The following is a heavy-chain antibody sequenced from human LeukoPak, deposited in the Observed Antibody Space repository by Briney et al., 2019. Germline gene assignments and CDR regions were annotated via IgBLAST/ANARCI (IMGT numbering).Heavy chain of an antibody. CDR3: ARRVEVVAATHKRYFDY. D-gene: IGHD2-15*01. J-gene: IGHJ4*02. V-gene: IGHV4-34*01. Sequence: SETLSLTCAVYGGSFSGYYWSWIRQPPGKGLEWIGEINHSGSTNYNPSLKSRVTISVDTSKNQFSLKLSSVTAADTAVYYCARRVEVVAATHKRYFDYWGQGTLVTVSS. CDR2: INHSGST. CDR1: GGSFSGYY.